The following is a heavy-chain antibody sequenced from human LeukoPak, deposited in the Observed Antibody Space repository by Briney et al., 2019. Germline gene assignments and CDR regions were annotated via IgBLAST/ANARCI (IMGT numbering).Heavy chain of an antibody. CDR2: IWYDGSNK. D-gene: IGHD2-21*01. Sequence: GGSLRLSCAASGFTFSSYGMHWVRQAPGKGLEWVAVIWYDGSNKYYADSVKGRFTISRDNSKNTLYLQMNSLRAEDTAVYYCAREGGDQGGYFYYYYGMDVWGQGTTVTVSS. J-gene: IGHJ6*02. CDR1: GFTFSSYG. V-gene: IGHV3-33*08. CDR3: AREGGDQGGYFYYYYGMDV.